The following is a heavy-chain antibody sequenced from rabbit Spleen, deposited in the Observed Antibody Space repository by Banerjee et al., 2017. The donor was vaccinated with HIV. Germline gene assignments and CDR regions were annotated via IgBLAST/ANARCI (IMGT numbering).Heavy chain of an antibody. J-gene: IGHJ6*01. CDR2: IYAAKGST. V-gene: IGHV1S7*01. CDR3: ARDTGTSFSTYGMDL. Sequence: QLTETGGGLVQPGGSLTLSCKASGIDFTKYYITWVRQAPGKGLEWIGIIYAAKGSTDYASWVNGRFTISSDNAQSTVDLKMTSLTAADTATYFCARDTGTSFSTYGMDLWGQGTLVTVS. D-gene: IGHD8-1*01. CDR1: GIDFTKYY.